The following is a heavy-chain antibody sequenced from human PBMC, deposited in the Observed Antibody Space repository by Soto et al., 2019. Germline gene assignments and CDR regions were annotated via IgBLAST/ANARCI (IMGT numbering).Heavy chain of an antibody. Sequence: PSETLSLTCTVSGGSISSFYWSWIRQPPGKGLEWIGYIYYSGSTNYNPSLKSRVTMSVDTSKNQFSLNLNSVTAADTAVYYCARHDYYYYGMDVWGHGTTVTVSS. CDR3: ARHDYYYYGMDV. J-gene: IGHJ6*02. CDR2: IYYSGST. D-gene: IGHD3-16*01. CDR1: GGSISSFY. V-gene: IGHV4-59*08.